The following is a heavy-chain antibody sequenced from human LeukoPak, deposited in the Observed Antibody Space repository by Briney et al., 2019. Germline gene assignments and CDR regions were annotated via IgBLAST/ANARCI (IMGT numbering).Heavy chain of an antibody. CDR1: GPNLREFG. V-gene: IGHV3-23*01. CDR2: IGGSGATT. J-gene: IGHJ6*02. D-gene: IGHD6-19*01. CDR3: ARVTGWLAPWMDV. Sequence: GGSLRLSCAASGPNLREFGLIWVRQAPGKGLEWVSSIGGSGATTYYADSVKGRFTVSRDNSKNTLYLQMNSLRAEDTAVYYRARVTGWLAPWMDVWGQGTTVTVSS.